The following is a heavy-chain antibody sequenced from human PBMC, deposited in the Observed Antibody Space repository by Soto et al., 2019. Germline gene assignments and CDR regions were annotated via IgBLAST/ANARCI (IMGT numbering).Heavy chain of an antibody. CDR3: FSVWFGEISWFDP. CDR2: INHSGST. D-gene: IGHD3-10*01. CDR1: GGSFSGYY. Sequence: SETLSLTCAVYGGSFSGYYWSWIRQPPGKGLEWIGEINHSGSTNYNPSLKSRVTISVETSKNQFSLKLSSVTAADTAAYYCFSVWFGEISWFDPWRQGNLVNVS. J-gene: IGHJ5*02. V-gene: IGHV4-34*01.